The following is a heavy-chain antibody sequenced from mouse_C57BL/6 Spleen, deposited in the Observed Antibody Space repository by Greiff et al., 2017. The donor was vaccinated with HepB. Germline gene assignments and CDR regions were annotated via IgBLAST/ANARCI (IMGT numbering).Heavy chain of an antibody. V-gene: IGHV5-17*01. CDR1: GFTFSDYG. CDR3: ARPFYVGYTWYFDY. CDR2: ISRGNSTI. Sequence: DVMLVESGGGLVKPGGSLKLSCAASGFTFSDYGMHWVRQAPEKGLEWVAYISRGNSTIYYADTVKGRFTISRDNAKTTLFLQMTSLSSEDTAMYYFARPFYVGYTWYFDYWGQGTTLTVSS. J-gene: IGHJ2*01. D-gene: IGHD2-3*01.